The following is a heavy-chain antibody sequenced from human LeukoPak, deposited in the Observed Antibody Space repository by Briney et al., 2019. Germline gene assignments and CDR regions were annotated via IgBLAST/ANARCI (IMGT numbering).Heavy chain of an antibody. CDR3: ARRGLLTGYGMDV. CDR1: GYTFTSYY. J-gene: IGHJ6*02. CDR2: INAGNGNT. Sequence: GASVKVSCKASGYTFTSYYMHWVRQAPGRGLEWMGWINAGNGNTKYSQKFQGRVTITRDTSASTAYMELSSLRSEDTAVYYCARRGLLTGYGMDVWGQGTTVTVSS. V-gene: IGHV1-3*01. D-gene: IGHD3-9*01.